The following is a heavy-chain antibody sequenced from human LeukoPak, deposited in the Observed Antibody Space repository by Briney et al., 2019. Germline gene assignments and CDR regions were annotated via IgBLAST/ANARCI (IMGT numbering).Heavy chain of an antibody. CDR1: GFIFSDYW. CDR3: ARGGRYAYFLDY. D-gene: IGHD3-16*01. Sequence: GGSLSLSCAASGFIFSDYWMHWVRQGPGKGLVWVSRIKSDGSSTSYAESVKGRFTISRDNAKNAVYVHMNSLRDEDTAVYYCARGGRYAYFLDYWGQGTLVTVSS. V-gene: IGHV3-74*01. CDR2: IKSDGSST. J-gene: IGHJ4*02.